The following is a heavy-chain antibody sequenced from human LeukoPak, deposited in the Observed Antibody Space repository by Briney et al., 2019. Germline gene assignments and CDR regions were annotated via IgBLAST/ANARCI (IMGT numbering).Heavy chain of an antibody. CDR3: AGLPRYNWNEPLDY. CDR2: INPNSGGT. J-gene: IGHJ4*02. Sequence: ASVRVSCKASGYTFTDCYMHWVRQAPGQGLEWMGWINPNSGGTKYAQEFQGRVTMTRDTSINTAYMELSRLTYDDTGVYYCAGLPRYNWNEPLDYWGQRTLVTVSS. D-gene: IGHD1-20*01. V-gene: IGHV1-2*02. CDR1: GYTFTDCY.